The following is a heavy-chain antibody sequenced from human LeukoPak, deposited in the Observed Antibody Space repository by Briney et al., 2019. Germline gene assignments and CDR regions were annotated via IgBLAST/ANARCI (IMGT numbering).Heavy chain of an antibody. CDR1: GFTFSNAW. Sequence: GGSLRLSCAASGFTFSNAWMHWVRQAPGKGLVWVSRINSDGSSTSYADSVKGRFTISRDNAKNTLYLQMNSLRAEDTAVYYCALYDFWSGYPNWGQGTLVTVSS. CDR2: INSDGSST. V-gene: IGHV3-74*01. D-gene: IGHD3-3*01. CDR3: ALYDFWSGYPN. J-gene: IGHJ4*02.